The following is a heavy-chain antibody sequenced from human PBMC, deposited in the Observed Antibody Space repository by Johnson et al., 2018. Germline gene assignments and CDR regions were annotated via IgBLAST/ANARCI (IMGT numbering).Heavy chain of an antibody. CDR2: VSDGGAGT. Sequence: VQLVECGGGLVQPGGSLRLSCAASGFTFSSYAMSWVRQAPGHGLEWVSAVSDGGAGTYYADSVKGRFTISRENSKNTLYLQMNSLRAEDTAVSYCAKRRMPTSGYYGMDVWGQGTTVTVSS. D-gene: IGHD2-15*01. CDR3: AKRRMPTSGYYGMDV. CDR1: GFTFSSYA. V-gene: IGHV3-23*04. J-gene: IGHJ6*02.